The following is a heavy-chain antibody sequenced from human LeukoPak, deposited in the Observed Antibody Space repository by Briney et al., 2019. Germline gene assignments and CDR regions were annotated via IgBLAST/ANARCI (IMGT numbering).Heavy chain of an antibody. CDR2: INHSGST. D-gene: IGHD1-26*01. CDR3: ASNTQELLPDY. Sequence: SETLSLTCAVYGGSFSGYYWSWIRQPPGKGLEWIGEINHSGSTNYNPSLKSRVTISVDTSKNQFSLKLSSVTAADTAVYYCASNTQELLPDYWGQGTLVTVSS. J-gene: IGHJ4*02. V-gene: IGHV4-34*01. CDR1: GGSFSGYY.